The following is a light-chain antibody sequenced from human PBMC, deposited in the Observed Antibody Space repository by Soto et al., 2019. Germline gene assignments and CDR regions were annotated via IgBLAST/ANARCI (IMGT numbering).Light chain of an antibody. CDR2: GAS. Sequence: EIVLTQSPGTLSLSPGERATLSCRASQSVSSSFLAWYQQKPGQAPRLLIYGASSRATGIPDRFSGSGSGTDFTLTISGLEPEDFAVYYCQQYDSSPWTFGQGNRVDLK. V-gene: IGKV3-20*01. J-gene: IGKJ1*01. CDR1: QSVSSSF. CDR3: QQYDSSPWT.